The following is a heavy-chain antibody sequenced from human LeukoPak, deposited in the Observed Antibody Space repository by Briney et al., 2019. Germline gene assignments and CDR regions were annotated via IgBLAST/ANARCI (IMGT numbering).Heavy chain of an antibody. Sequence: GGSQRLSCAASGFTFSSYWMSWVRQAPGKGLEWVANIKQEGSEKYYVDSVKGRFTISRDKAKNSLYLQMNSLKAEDTAVYYCARDFVGATKFQLFHPQLDYWGQGTLVTVSS. CDR3: ARDFVGATKFQLFHPQLDY. CDR2: IKQEGSEK. CDR1: GFTFSSYW. J-gene: IGHJ4*02. D-gene: IGHD1-26*01. V-gene: IGHV3-7*01.